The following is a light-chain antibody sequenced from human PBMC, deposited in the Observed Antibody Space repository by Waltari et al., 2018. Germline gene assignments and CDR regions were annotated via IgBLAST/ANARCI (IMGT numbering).Light chain of an antibody. Sequence: QSALTQPASASGSPGPSITLSCTGTSINVGAYNFFSWYQHHPGKAPKPIIYDVSDRPSGVSNRFSGSKSGNTASLTISGLQAEDEAMYYCSSFTGSSFVLFGGGTMLTVL. CDR1: SINVGAYNF. J-gene: IGLJ2*01. V-gene: IGLV2-14*03. CDR3: SSFTGSSFVL. CDR2: DVS.